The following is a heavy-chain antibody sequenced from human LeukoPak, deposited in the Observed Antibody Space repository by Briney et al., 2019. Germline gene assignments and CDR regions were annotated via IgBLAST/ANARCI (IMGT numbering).Heavy chain of an antibody. V-gene: IGHV4-59*01. CDR3: ARGPTRYYFDY. CDR2: IYHTGST. CDR1: GGSITNYY. J-gene: IGHJ4*02. Sequence: SETLSLTCTVSGGSITNYYWSWVRQPPGQGLEWIAYIYHTGSTNYNSSLKSRVTISIDTSKSQFSLNLSSVTAADTAIYYCARGPTRYYFDYWGQGTLVTVSS.